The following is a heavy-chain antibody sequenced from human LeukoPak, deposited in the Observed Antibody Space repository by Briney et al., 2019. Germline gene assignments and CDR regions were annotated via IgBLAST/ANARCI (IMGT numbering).Heavy chain of an antibody. CDR3: ARGYGVVPVSPAGNWFDP. V-gene: IGHV4-34*01. J-gene: IGHJ5*02. CDR1: GGSFSGYY. D-gene: IGHD4-17*01. Sequence: SETLSLTCAVYGGSFSGYYWSWIRQPPGKGLERIGEINHSGSTNYNPSLKSRVTISVDTSKNQFSLKLSSVTAADTAVYYCARGYGVVPVSPAGNWFDPWGQGTLVTVSS. CDR2: INHSGST.